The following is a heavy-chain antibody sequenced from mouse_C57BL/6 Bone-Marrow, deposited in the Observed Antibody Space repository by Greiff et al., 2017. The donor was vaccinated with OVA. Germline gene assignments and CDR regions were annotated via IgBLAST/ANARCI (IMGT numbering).Heavy chain of an antibody. CDR3: ARPGSSYNYAMDY. V-gene: IGHV1-54*01. CDR1: GYAFTNYL. J-gene: IGHJ4*01. D-gene: IGHD1-1*01. CDR2: INPGSGGT. Sequence: QVQLQQSGAELVRPGTSVKVSCKASGYAFTNYLIEWVKQRPGQGLEWIGVINPGSGGTNYNEKFKGKATLTADKSSSTAYMQLSSLTSEDSAVYFCARPGSSYNYAMDYWGQGASVTVSS.